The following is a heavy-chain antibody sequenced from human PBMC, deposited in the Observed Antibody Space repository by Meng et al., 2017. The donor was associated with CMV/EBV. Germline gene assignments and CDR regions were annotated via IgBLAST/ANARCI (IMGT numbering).Heavy chain of an antibody. CDR3: ARGLYSSSWTWFDP. D-gene: IGHD6-13*01. Sequence: SETLSLTCTVSGGSISSYYWSWIRQPPGKGLEWIGYIYYSGSTNYNPSLKSRVTISVDTSKNQFSLKLSSVTAADTAVYYCARGLYSSSWTWFDPWGQGTLVT. CDR1: GGSISSYY. CDR2: IYYSGST. J-gene: IGHJ5*02. V-gene: IGHV4-59*01.